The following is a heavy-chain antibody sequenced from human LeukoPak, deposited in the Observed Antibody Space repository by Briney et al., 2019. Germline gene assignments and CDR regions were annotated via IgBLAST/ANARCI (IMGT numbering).Heavy chain of an antibody. Sequence: VSVKVSCKASGYTFTSYYMHWVRQAPGQGLEWMGIINPSGGSTSYAQKFQGRVTMTRDTSTSTVYMELSSLRSEDTAVYYCARDAGSGTPGSYWGQGTLVTVSS. V-gene: IGHV1-46*01. J-gene: IGHJ4*02. CDR3: ARDAGSGTPGSY. CDR1: GYTFTSYY. CDR2: INPSGGST. D-gene: IGHD3-10*01.